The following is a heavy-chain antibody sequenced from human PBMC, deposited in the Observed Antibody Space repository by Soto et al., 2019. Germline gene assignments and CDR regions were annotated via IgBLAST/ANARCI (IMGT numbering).Heavy chain of an antibody. D-gene: IGHD7-27*01. CDR3: TRANWYSEY. Sequence: QVQLQESGPGLVKPSETLSLTCTVSGGSINNHYWSWIRQPPGKGLEWLGYVYYNGITNYNPSLESRVTMSVDTSKNLVSLNLTSLTAADMAIYFCTRANWYSEYWGQGTLVTVSS. CDR1: GGSINNHY. CDR2: VYYNGIT. J-gene: IGHJ4*02. V-gene: IGHV4-59*11.